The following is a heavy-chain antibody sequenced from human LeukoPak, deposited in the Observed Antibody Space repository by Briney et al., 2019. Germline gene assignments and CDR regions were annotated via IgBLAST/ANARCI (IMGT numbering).Heavy chain of an antibody. Sequence: GGSLRLSCAASGFTVSSNYMSWVRQVPGKGLEWVSVIYNGGSIYYADSVKGRFTISRDNSKNTLYLQMNSLRVEDTAVYYCARWVAAAGTDYWGQGTLVTVSS. CDR1: GFTVSSNY. D-gene: IGHD6-13*01. CDR2: IYNGGSI. CDR3: ARWVAAAGTDY. V-gene: IGHV3-53*01. J-gene: IGHJ4*02.